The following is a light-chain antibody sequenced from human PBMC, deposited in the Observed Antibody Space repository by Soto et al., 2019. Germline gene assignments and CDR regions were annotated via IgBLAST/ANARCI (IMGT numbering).Light chain of an antibody. V-gene: IGKV3-20*01. CDR1: QSLSSSY. CDR3: QHYGSSPLFT. J-gene: IGKJ3*01. Sequence: EIVLTQSPGTLSLSPGERATLSCRASQSLSSSYLAWYQQKPGQAPRLLIYGASSRATGIPDRFSGSGSGTDFTLTITRLEPEYFAVYYCQHYGSSPLFTFGPGTKVDIK. CDR2: GAS.